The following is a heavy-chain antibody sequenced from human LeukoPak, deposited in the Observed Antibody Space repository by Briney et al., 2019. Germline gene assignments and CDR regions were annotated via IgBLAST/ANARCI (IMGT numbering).Heavy chain of an antibody. Sequence: PSDTLSLTCTVSGGSISSSSYYWGWVRQPPGKGLEWIGSIYYSGSTYYHPSLKSRLTISADTSKNQFTLKLSSVTAADTAVYYCARVFDIVASTRYGFDAFDIWGQGTMVTVSS. J-gene: IGHJ3*02. CDR3: ARVFDIVASTRYGFDAFDI. V-gene: IGHV4-39*01. CDR1: GGSISSSSYY. CDR2: IYYSGST. D-gene: IGHD5-12*01.